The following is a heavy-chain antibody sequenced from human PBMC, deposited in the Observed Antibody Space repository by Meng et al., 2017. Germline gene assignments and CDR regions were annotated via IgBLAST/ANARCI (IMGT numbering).Heavy chain of an antibody. CDR1: GGTFSSYT. Sequence: QGQLVPSGAEGKKPGSSVKVSCKASGGTFSSYTISWVRQAPGQGLEWMGRIIPILGIANYAQKFQGRVTITADKSTSTAYMELSSLRSEDTAVYYCARDPHYYDSRGEFDPWGQGTLVTASS. CDR3: ARDPHYYDSRGEFDP. J-gene: IGHJ5*02. CDR2: IIPILGIA. D-gene: IGHD3-22*01. V-gene: IGHV1-69*08.